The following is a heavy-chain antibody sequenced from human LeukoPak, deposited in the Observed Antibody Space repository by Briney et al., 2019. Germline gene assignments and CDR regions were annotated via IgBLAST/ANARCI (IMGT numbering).Heavy chain of an antibody. Sequence: ASVKVSCKASGYTFTGYYMHWVRQAPGQGLEWMGRINPNSGGTNYAQKFQGRVTMTRDTSISTAYMELSGLVSDDTAVYYCAKVGGYSNSRHAFDIWGQGTMVTVSS. J-gene: IGHJ3*02. D-gene: IGHD4-11*01. CDR1: GYTFTGYY. CDR2: INPNSGGT. V-gene: IGHV1-2*06. CDR3: AKVGGYSNSRHAFDI.